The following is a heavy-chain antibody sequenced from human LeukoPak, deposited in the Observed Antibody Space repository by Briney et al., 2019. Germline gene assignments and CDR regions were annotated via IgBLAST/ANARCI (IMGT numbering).Heavy chain of an antibody. J-gene: IGHJ3*01. CDR3: AKATPDSS. CDR2: ISYDGSNK. Sequence: PGGSLRLSCAASGFTFSSYGMHWVRQAPGKGLEWVAVISYDGSNKYYADSVKGRFTISRDNSKNTLYLQMNSLRAEDTVVYYCAKATPDSSWGQGTMVTVSS. V-gene: IGHV3-30*18. CDR1: GFTFSSYG. D-gene: IGHD3-22*01.